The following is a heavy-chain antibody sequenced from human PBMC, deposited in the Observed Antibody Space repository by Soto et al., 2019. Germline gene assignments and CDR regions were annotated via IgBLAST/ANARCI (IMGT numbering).Heavy chain of an antibody. Sequence: GASGKVSCKASCYTFTSYGISWGRQAPGQGLEWMGWISAYNGNTNYAQKLQGRVTMTTDTSTSTAYMELRSLRSDDTAVYYCARGVYSSSQGGAFDIWGQGTMVTVSS. CDR1: CYTFTSYG. V-gene: IGHV1-18*01. D-gene: IGHD6-13*01. CDR3: ARGVYSSSQGGAFDI. J-gene: IGHJ3*02. CDR2: ISAYNGNT.